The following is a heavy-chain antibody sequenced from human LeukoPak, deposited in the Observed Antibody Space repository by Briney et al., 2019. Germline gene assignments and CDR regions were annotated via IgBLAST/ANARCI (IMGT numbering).Heavy chain of an antibody. CDR1: GGSISSYY. CDR2: IYHTGNT. D-gene: IGHD6-19*01. CDR3: AGSPNPYYFDF. J-gene: IGHJ4*02. V-gene: IGHV4-59*01. Sequence: SETLSLTCTVSGGSISSYYWSLIRQSPEKGLEWIGYIYHTGNTNYNPSLKSRVTILVDASKNQFSLNLSSVTAADTAVYYCAGSPNPYYFDFWGQGSLVTVSS.